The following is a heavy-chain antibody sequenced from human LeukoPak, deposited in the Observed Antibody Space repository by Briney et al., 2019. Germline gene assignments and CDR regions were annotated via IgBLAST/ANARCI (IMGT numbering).Heavy chain of an antibody. V-gene: IGHV4-59*08. CDR3: ASLYCSSTSCYLFH. Sequence: PSETLSLTCTVSGGSISSYYWSWIRQTPGKGLEWIGYIYYSGSTNYNPSFKSRVNISVDTSKNQFSLKLSSVTAADTALYYCASLYCSSTSCYLFHWGQGTLVTASS. J-gene: IGHJ4*02. CDR2: IYYSGST. CDR1: GGSISSYY. D-gene: IGHD2-2*01.